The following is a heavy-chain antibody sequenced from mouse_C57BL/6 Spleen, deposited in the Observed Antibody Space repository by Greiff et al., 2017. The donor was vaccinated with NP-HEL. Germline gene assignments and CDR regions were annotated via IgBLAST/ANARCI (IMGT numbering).Heavy chain of an antibody. CDR3: ARGDYYGSSYYFDY. V-gene: IGHV1-55*01. CDR2: IYPGSGST. D-gene: IGHD1-1*01. J-gene: IGHJ2*01. CDR1: GSTFTSSW. Sequence: VKLQQPGAGLVKPGASVKMSCKASGSTFTSSWITWVKQRPGQGLEWIGDIYPGSGSTNYNEKFKSKATLTVDTSSSTAYMQLSSLTSEDSAVYYCARGDYYGSSYYFDYWGQGTTLTVSS.